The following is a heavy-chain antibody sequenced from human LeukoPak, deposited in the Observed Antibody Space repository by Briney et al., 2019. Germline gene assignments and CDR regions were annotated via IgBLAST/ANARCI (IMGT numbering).Heavy chain of an antibody. J-gene: IGHJ4*02. D-gene: IGHD6-19*01. V-gene: IGHV4-59*01. CDR3: ARGGWYYFY. CDR1: SGSISSYY. Sequence: SETLSLTCTVSSGSISSYYWSWIRQPPGKGLEWIGYIYYSGSTNYNPSLKSRVTISVDTSKNQFSLKLSSVTAADTAVYYCARGGWYYFYWGQGTLVTVSS. CDR2: IYYSGST.